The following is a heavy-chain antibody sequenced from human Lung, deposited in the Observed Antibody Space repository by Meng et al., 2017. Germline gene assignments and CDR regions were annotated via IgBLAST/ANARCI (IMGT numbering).Heavy chain of an antibody. CDR2: INPKSGDT. CDR1: GYNFPDYY. CDR3: ARDEDISAAGKLFGDY. J-gene: IGHJ4*02. Sequence: GQLVRSGAGVKKPGASVKVSCKPSGYNFPDYYIHWVRRAPGQGLEWMGRINPKSGDTHYAQKFQARVTMTGDTSISTAYMELSGLRSDDTAMYYCARDEDISAAGKLFGDYWGQGTLVTVSS. D-gene: IGHD6-25*01. V-gene: IGHV1-2*06.